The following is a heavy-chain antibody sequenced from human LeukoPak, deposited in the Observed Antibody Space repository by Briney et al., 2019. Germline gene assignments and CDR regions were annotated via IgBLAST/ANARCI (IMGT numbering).Heavy chain of an antibody. CDR2: ISYDGRNE. J-gene: IGHJ4*02. V-gene: IGHV3-30*03. CDR3: ASQKDYGEGGVFDY. Sequence: GGSLRLSCVASGFTFSDYGMLWVRQPPGKGLEWVAVISYDGRNEHYADSVKGRFTISRDNSKNSLYLQMNSLRAEDTAVYYCASQKDYGEGGVFDYWGQGTLVTVSS. CDR1: GFTFSDYG. D-gene: IGHD4-17*01.